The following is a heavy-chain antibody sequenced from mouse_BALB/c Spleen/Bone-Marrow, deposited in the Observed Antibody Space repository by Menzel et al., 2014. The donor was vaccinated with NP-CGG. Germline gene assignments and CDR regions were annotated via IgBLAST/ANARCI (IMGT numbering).Heavy chain of an antibody. CDR3: ASPIYYGNYGFAY. Sequence: VKLVESGAELMKPGASVKISCKATGYTFSSYWIEWVKQRPGHGLEWVGEILPGSGSIKYNEKFKGKATFTADTSSNTAYMQLSSLTSEDSAVYYCASPIYYGNYGFAYWGQGTLVTVS. CDR2: ILPGSGSI. V-gene: IGHV1-9*01. J-gene: IGHJ3*01. D-gene: IGHD2-1*01. CDR1: GYTFSSYW.